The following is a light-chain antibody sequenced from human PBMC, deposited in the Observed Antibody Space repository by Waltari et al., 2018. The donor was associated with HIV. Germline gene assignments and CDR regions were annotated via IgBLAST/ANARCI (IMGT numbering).Light chain of an antibody. J-gene: IGKJ1*01. CDR3: QQANSFPWT. CDR2: ATS. Sequence: SVGDRVTITCRASQNIYNWLTWYQQKPGKAPKLLIYATSNLQSGVPSRFSGSGSGTVFTLTISSLQPEDFASYFCQQANSFPWTFGQGTKVEI. V-gene: IGKV1-12*01. CDR1: QNIYNW.